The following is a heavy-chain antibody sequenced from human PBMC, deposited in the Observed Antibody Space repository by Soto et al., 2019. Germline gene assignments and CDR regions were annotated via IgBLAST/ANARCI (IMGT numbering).Heavy chain of an antibody. CDR1: GGSFSGYY. J-gene: IGHJ4*02. CDR2: INHSGST. V-gene: IGHV4-34*01. CDR3: ARGGHDYGGNLDY. D-gene: IGHD4-17*01. Sequence: SETLSLTCAVYGGSFSGYYWSWIRQPPGKGLEWIGEINHSGSTNYNPSLKSRVTISVDTSKNQFSLKLSSVTAADTAVYYCARGGHDYGGNLDYWGQGTLVTVSS.